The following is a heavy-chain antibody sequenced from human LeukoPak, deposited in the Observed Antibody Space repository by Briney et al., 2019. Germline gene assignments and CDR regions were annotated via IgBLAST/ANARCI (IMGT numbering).Heavy chain of an antibody. D-gene: IGHD4-17*01. Sequence: QAGGSLRLSCAASGFTFSNYAMNWVRQAPGKGLEWVSTISDSGDTTYYADSVKGRFTISRDNSKNTLYLQMNSLRAEDTAVYYCEKDRTVTTRGSAFDIWGRGTLGTVSS. CDR1: GFTFSNYA. J-gene: IGHJ3*02. CDR3: EKDRTVTTRGSAFDI. CDR2: ISDSGDTT. V-gene: IGHV3-23*01.